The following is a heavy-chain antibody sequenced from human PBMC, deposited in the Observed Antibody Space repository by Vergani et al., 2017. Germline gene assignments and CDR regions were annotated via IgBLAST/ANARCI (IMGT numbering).Heavy chain of an antibody. J-gene: IGHJ5*02. CDR3: AGHYTVEWLVKLGWIDP. Sequence: QLQLQESGPGLVKPSATLSLTCSVSGASIRSSNYYCGWIRQPPGKGLEWIASIYYSGSTYYNPSLKSRVTISVDTSKNQFSLKLSSVTAADTVVYFCAGHYTVEWLVKLGWIDPWGQGILVTVSS. D-gene: IGHD6-19*01. CDR2: IYYSGST. V-gene: IGHV4-39*01. CDR1: GASIRSSNYY.